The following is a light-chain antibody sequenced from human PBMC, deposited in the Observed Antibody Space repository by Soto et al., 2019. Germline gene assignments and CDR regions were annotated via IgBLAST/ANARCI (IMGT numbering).Light chain of an antibody. Sequence: ALTQPPSASGSPGQSVTISCTGTSSDIGAYNYVSWYQQHPGKVPKLIIYEVTKRPSGVPDRFSASKSGNTASLTVSGLHAEDEADYPCSSHGGANNFYVFGTGTKVTV. CDR2: EVT. V-gene: IGLV2-8*01. J-gene: IGLJ1*01. CDR3: SSHGGANNFYV. CDR1: SSDIGAYNY.